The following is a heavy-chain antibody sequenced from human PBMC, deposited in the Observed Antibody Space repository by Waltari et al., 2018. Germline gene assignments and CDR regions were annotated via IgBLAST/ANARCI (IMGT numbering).Heavy chain of an antibody. CDR1: GGSFSGYY. CDR3: ARGCIIDGYNYSAYYFDY. D-gene: IGHD5-12*01. Sequence: QVQLQQWCAGLLKPSATLSLTCAVYGGSFSGYYWSWIRQPPGKGLEWIGEIKHSGSTNYNPSLKSRVTISVDTSKNQFSLKLSSVTAADTAVYYCARGCIIDGYNYSAYYFDYWGQGTLVTVSS. J-gene: IGHJ4*02. CDR2: IKHSGST. V-gene: IGHV4-34*01.